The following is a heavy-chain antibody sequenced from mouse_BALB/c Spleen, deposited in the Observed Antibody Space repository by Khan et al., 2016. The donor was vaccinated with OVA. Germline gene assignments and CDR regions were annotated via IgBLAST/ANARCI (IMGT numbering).Heavy chain of an antibody. D-gene: IGHD2-10*01. J-gene: IGHJ4*01. CDR2: KWSDGST. CDR3: ARQPYYHYYVMDY. V-gene: IGHV2-6-1*01. Sequence: QVQLKQSGPGLVAPSQSLSITCTISGFSLTNYGVHWVRQPPGKGLEWLVVKWSDGSTTYDSALKSRLTISKDNSKSQVFLKMDSLQTDDTAMYYCARQPYYHYYVMDYWGQGTSGTVSS. CDR1: GFSLTNYG.